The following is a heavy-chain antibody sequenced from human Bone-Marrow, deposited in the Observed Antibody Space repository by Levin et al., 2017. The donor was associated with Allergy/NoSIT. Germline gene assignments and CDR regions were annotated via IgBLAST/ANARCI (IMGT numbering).Heavy chain of an antibody. V-gene: IGHV4-34*01. CDR1: GGSFSDYY. Sequence: PSETLSLTCAVYGGSFSDYYWTWIRQPPGKGLEWIGEINHSGSTTYNPSLKSRVTISLDTSKSQFSLKLNSVTAADTAVYYCARSDPYGSDRLLDSWGQGTLVTVSS. CDR3: ARSDPYGSDRLLDS. CDR2: INHSGST. J-gene: IGHJ4*02. D-gene: IGHD3-10*01.